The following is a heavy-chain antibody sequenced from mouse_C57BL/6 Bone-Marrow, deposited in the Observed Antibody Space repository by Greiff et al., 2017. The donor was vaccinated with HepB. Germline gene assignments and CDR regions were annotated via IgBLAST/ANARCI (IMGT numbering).Heavy chain of an antibody. CDR1: GFTFSDYG. V-gene: IGHV5-15*01. CDR3: AIYGYNYAMDD. D-gene: IGHD2-2*01. J-gene: IGHJ4*01. Sequence: EVKLMESGGGLVQPGGSLKLSCAASGFTFSDYGMAWVRQAPRKGPEWVAFISNLAYSIYYADTVTGRFTISRENAKNTLYLEMSSLRSEDTAMYYCAIYGYNYAMDDWGQGTSVTVSS. CDR2: ISNLAYSI.